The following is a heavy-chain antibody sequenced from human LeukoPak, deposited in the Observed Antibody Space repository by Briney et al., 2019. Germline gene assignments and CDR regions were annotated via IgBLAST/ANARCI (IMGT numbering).Heavy chain of an antibody. Sequence: GGSLRLSCAASGFTFSSYSMNWVRQAPGKGLEWVSSISSSSSYIYYADSVKGRFTISRDNAKNSLYLQMNSLRAEDTAVYYCARDERRYCGSGSPGYWGQGTLVTVSS. V-gene: IGHV3-21*01. CDR3: ARDERRYCGSGSPGY. CDR2: ISSSSSYI. J-gene: IGHJ4*02. CDR1: GFTFSSYS. D-gene: IGHD3-10*01.